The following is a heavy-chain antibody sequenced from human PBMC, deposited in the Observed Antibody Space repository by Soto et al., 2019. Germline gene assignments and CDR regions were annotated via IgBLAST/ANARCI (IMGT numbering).Heavy chain of an antibody. CDR3: ARHFWDIVVVVAATPPAYYFDY. D-gene: IGHD2-15*01. J-gene: IGHJ4*02. CDR1: GGSISSSSYY. V-gene: IGHV4-39*01. CDR2: IYYSGST. Sequence: PSETLSLTCTVSGGSISSSSYYWGWIRQPPGKGLEWIGSIYYSGSTYYNPSLKSRVTISVDTSKNQFSLKLSSVTAAGTAVYYCARHFWDIVVVVAATPPAYYFDYWGQGTLVTVSS.